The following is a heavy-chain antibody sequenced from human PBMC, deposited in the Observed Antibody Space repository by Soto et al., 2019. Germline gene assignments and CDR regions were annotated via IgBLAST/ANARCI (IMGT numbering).Heavy chain of an antibody. CDR2: ISAYNGNT. Sequence: XPVKVSCKASGYPFTSYGIIWVRQSPGQGLEWMGWISAYNGNTNYAQKLQGRVTMTTDTSTSTAYMELRSLRSDDTAVYYCARTLGYCSGGSCYFFDYWGQGTLVTVSS. CDR1: GYPFTSYG. J-gene: IGHJ4*02. V-gene: IGHV1-18*01. CDR3: ARTLGYCSGGSCYFFDY. D-gene: IGHD2-15*01.